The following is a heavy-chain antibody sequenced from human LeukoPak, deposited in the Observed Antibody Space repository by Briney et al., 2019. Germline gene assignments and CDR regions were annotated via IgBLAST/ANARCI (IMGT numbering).Heavy chain of an antibody. CDR1: GSTFSSYA. CDR2: ISGSGGST. D-gene: IGHD3-3*01. Sequence: GGSPRLSCAASGSTFSSYAMSWVRQAPGKGLEWVSAISGSGGSTYHADSVKGRFTISRDNSKNTLYLQMNSLRAEDTAVYYCAKGYLTIFGVVIAPMGMDVWGQGTTVTVSS. J-gene: IGHJ6*02. CDR3: AKGYLTIFGVVIAPMGMDV. V-gene: IGHV3-23*01.